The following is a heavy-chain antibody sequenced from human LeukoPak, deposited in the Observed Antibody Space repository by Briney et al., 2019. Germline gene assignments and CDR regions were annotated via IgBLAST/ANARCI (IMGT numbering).Heavy chain of an antibody. CDR3: AKDNARDYYYYGMDV. J-gene: IGHJ6*02. V-gene: IGHV3-23*01. CDR1: GFTFSSYA. CDR2: ISGSGGST. Sequence: PGGSLRLSCAASGFTFSSYAMGWVRQAPGKGLEWVSTISGSGGSTYYADSVKGRFTISRDNSKNTLYLQMNSLRAEDTAVYYCAKDNARDYYYYGMDVWGQGTTVTVSS.